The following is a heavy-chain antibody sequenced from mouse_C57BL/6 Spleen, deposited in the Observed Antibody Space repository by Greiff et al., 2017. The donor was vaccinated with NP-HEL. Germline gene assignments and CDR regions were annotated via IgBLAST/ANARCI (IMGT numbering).Heavy chain of an antibody. CDR3: AREDPLYAMDY. CDR2: INPSSGDT. Sequence: VQLQQSGAELARPGASVKMSCKASGYTFTSYTMHWVKQRPGQGLEWIGYINPSSGDTKYNQKFKDKATLTADKSSSTAYMRLSSLTSEDSAVYYCAREDPLYAMDYWGQGTSVTGPS. D-gene: IGHD6-1*01. CDR1: GYTFTSYT. J-gene: IGHJ4*01. V-gene: IGHV1-4*01.